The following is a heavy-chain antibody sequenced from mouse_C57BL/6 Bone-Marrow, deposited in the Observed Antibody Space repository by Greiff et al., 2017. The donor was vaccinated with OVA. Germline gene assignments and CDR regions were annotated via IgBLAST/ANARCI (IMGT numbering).Heavy chain of an antibody. V-gene: IGHV1-26*01. D-gene: IGHD1-1*01. Sequence: VQLQQSGPELVKPGASVKISCKASGYTFTDYYMNWVKQSHGKSLEWIGDINPNNGGTSYNQKFKGKATLTVDKSSSTAYMVLRSLTSEDSAVYYCARKDYYGSSLDDWGQGTTLTVSS. J-gene: IGHJ2*01. CDR1: GYTFTDYY. CDR2: INPNNGGT. CDR3: ARKDYYGSSLDD.